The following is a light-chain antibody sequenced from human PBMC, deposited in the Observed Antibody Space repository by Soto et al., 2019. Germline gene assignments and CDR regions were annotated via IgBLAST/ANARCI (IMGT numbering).Light chain of an antibody. CDR3: QQRSTWYT. Sequence: EIVLTQSPATLSLSPGERATLSCRASQSVSSDLAWYQQKPGQAPRLLLYDASNRATGIPARFSGSGSGTDFTLTLSRLEPEYFAVYYCQQRSTWYTVGQGNKREIK. J-gene: IGKJ2*01. CDR2: DAS. V-gene: IGKV3-11*01. CDR1: QSVSSD.